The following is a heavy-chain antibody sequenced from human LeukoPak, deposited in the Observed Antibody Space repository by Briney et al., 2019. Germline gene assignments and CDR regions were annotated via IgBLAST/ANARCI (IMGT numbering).Heavy chain of an antibody. Sequence: TSVKVSCKASGGTFSSYAISWVRQAPGQGLEWMGRIIPIFGTANYAQKFQGRVTITTDESTSTAYMELSSLRSEDTAVYYCARDSIFGVVINAFDIWGQGTMVTVSS. CDR3: ARDSIFGVVINAFDI. J-gene: IGHJ3*02. CDR2: IIPIFGTA. V-gene: IGHV1-69*05. D-gene: IGHD3-3*01. CDR1: GGTFSSYA.